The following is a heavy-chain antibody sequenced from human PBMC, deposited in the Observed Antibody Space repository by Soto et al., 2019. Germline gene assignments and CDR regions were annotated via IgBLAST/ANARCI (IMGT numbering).Heavy chain of an antibody. CDR2: FDPEDGET. CDR1: GYTLTELS. Sequence: ASVKVSCKVSGYTLTELSMHWVRQAPGKGLEWMGGFDPEDGETIYAQKFQGRVTMTEDTSTDTAYMELSSLRSEDTAVYYCAGLHTYYDFWSGYPPPGSGWFDPWGQGTLVTVSS. CDR3: AGLHTYYDFWSGYPPPGSGWFDP. J-gene: IGHJ5*02. D-gene: IGHD3-3*01. V-gene: IGHV1-24*01.